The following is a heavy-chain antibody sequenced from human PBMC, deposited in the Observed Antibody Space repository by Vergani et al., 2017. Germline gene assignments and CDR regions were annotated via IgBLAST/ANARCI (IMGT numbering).Heavy chain of an antibody. V-gene: IGHV1-69*02. CDR3: ARNGGGTATSLDY. Sequence: QVQLVQSGAEVKKPGSSVKVSCKASGGTFSSYTISWVRQAPGQGLEWMGRIIPILGIANYAQKFKGRVTITADKSTSTAYMELSSLRSEDTAVYYCARNGGGTATSLDYWGQGTLVTVSS. D-gene: IGHD5-18*01. CDR2: IIPILGIA. CDR1: GGTFSSYT. J-gene: IGHJ4*02.